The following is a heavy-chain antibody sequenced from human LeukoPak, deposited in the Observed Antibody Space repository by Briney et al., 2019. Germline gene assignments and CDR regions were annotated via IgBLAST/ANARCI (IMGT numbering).Heavy chain of an antibody. Sequence: PGGSLRLSCAASGFTFSSYAMSWVRQAPGKGLEWVSAISGSGGSTYYADSVKGRFTISRDNAKNSLYLQMNSLRDEDTAVYYCARAGSYWTDDAFDIWGQGTMVTVSS. CDR1: GFTFSSYA. CDR3: ARAGSYWTDDAFDI. J-gene: IGHJ3*02. D-gene: IGHD1-26*01. CDR2: ISGSGGST. V-gene: IGHV3-23*01.